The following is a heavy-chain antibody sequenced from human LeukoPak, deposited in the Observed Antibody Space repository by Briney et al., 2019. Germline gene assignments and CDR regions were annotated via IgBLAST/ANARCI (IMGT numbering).Heavy chain of an antibody. Sequence: ASVKVSCKVSGYILTQLSVHWVRQAPGKGLEWMGGFDVEDGEIIYAQKFQGRVTMTEDTSTDTAYMELSSLRSEDTAVYYCATNRQIMILGVVIMPAFDIWGQGTMVTVSS. D-gene: IGHD3-3*01. V-gene: IGHV1-24*01. CDR1: GYILTQLS. J-gene: IGHJ3*02. CDR3: ATNRQIMILGVVIMPAFDI. CDR2: FDVEDGEI.